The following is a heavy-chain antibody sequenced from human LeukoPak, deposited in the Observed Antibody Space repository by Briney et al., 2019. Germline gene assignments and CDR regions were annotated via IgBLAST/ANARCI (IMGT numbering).Heavy chain of an antibody. V-gene: IGHV1-18*01. CDR1: GYTFTSYG. D-gene: IGHD2-2*02. CDR2: ISAYNGNT. CDR3: ASAPSCSRTSCYIYYSYYMDV. Sequence: ASVKVSCKASGYTFTSYGISWVRQAPGQGLGWMGWISAYNGNTNYVQKLQGRVTMTTDTSTSTAYMELRRLRSDDTDVYSCASAPSCSRTSCYIYYSYYMDVWGKGTTVTVSS. J-gene: IGHJ6*03.